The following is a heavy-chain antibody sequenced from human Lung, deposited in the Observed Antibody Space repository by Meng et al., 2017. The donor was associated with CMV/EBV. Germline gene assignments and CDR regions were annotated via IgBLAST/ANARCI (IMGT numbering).Heavy chain of an antibody. V-gene: IGHV4-39*01. CDR3: SRQSPSQYYYDSSGFHNWVDP. CDR2: IYYSGST. CDR1: GGSISSSSYY. J-gene: IGHJ5*02. Sequence: SETLSLXCTVSGGSISSSSYYWGWIRQPPGKGLEWIGSIYYSGSTYYNPSLKRRVTISVDTYKNQFSLKLSSVTAADTAVSYCSRQSPSQYYYDSSGFHNWVDPWGQGTLVTVSS. D-gene: IGHD3-22*01.